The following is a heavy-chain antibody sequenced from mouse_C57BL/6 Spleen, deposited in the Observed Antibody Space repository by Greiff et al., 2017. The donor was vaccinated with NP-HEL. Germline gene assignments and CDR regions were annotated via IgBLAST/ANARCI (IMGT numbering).Heavy chain of an antibody. D-gene: IGHD1-1*01. CDR2: IWWDDDK. CDR1: GFSLSTFGMG. J-gene: IGHJ1*03. Sequence: QVTLKESGPGILQPSQTLSLTCSFSGFSLSTFGMGVGWIRQPSGKGLEWLAHIWWDDDKYYNPALKSRLTISKDTSKNQVFLKIANVDTADTATYYCARIAYYYGSRGRYFDVWGTGTTVTVSS. V-gene: IGHV8-8*01. CDR3: ARIAYYYGSRGRYFDV.